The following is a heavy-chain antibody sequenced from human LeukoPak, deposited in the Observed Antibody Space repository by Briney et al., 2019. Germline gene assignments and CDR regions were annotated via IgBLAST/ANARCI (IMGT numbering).Heavy chain of an antibody. CDR2: ISGSADNT. D-gene: IGHD3-10*01. CDR3: AKSHYFGSGSLHY. Sequence: GGSLRLSCAASGFTFSSYAMSWVRQAPGKGLEWVSGISGSADNTYYADSMKGRFTISRDNSKNTLYLQMNSLRAEDAAVYYCAKSHYFGSGSLHYWGQGTLVTVSS. J-gene: IGHJ4*02. CDR1: GFTFSSYA. V-gene: IGHV3-23*01.